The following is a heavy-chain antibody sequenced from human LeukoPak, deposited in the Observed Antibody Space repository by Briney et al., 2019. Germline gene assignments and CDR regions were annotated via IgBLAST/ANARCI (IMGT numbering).Heavy chain of an antibody. CDR1: EFTFSGYS. CDR2: ISSSSSYI. V-gene: IGHV3-21*04. CDR3: AKDVGKWESLHFFDY. D-gene: IGHD1-26*01. J-gene: IGHJ4*02. Sequence: PGGSLRLFCAASEFTFSGYSVNWVRQAPGKGLEWVSSISSSSSYIYYADSVTGRFTISRDNSRNTLYLQMNSLRGDDTAVYYCAKDVGKWESLHFFDYWGQGTLVTVSS.